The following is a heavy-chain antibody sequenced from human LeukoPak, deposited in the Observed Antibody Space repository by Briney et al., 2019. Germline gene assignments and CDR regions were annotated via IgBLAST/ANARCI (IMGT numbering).Heavy chain of an antibody. V-gene: IGHV3-21*01. D-gene: IGHD3-16*01. CDR1: GFTFSNYR. CDR3: ARDGAGLNY. Sequence: GGSLRLSCAASGFTFSNYRMNWVRQAPGKGLEWVSSISGSSSDTRYADSVKGRFTISRDNAKNSLFLQMDSLRAEDTALYYCARDGAGLNYWGQGTLVTVSS. CDR2: ISGSSSDT. J-gene: IGHJ4*02.